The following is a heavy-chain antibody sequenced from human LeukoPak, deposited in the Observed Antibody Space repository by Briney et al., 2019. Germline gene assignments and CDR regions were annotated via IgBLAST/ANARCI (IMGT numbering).Heavy chain of an antibody. J-gene: IGHJ4*02. CDR3: ARLRSSRYYFDY. D-gene: IGHD6-13*01. V-gene: IGHV4-30-2*01. CDR2: IYHSGST. Sequence: PSETLSFTCTVSGGSISSGGYYWSWIRQPPGKGLEWIGYIYHSGSTYYNPSLKSRVTISVDRSKNQFSLKLSSVTAADTAVYYCARLRSSRYYFDYWGQGTLVTVSS. CDR1: GGSISSGGYY.